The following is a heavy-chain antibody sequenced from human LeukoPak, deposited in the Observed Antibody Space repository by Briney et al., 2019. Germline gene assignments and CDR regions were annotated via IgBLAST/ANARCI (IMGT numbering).Heavy chain of an antibody. J-gene: IGHJ4*02. Sequence: GGSLRLSCAAPGFTFSSYSMNWVRQAPGKGLEWVSSISSSSSYIYYADSVKGRFTISRDNAKNSLYLQMNSLRAEDTAVYYCASGIQLWLSDYWGQGTLVTVSS. CDR1: GFTFSSYS. CDR2: ISSSSSYI. V-gene: IGHV3-21*01. D-gene: IGHD5-18*01. CDR3: ASGIQLWLSDY.